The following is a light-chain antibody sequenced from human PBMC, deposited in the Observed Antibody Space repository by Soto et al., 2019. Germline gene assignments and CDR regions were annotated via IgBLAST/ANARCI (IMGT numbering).Light chain of an antibody. CDR3: QQYDNWRARLT. CDR1: QSVSSY. Sequence: EIVMTQSPATLSVSPGETATLSCRASQSVSSYLAWYQHKPGQAPRLLIYGASTRAPGVPARLSGGGSGSEFQLTISSLQSEDFAVYSGQQYDNWRARLTFGVGTKVGI. V-gene: IGKV3D-15*01. CDR2: GAS. J-gene: IGKJ4*01.